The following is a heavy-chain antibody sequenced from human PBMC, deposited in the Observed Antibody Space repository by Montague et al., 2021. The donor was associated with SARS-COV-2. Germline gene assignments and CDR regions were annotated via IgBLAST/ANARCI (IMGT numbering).Heavy chain of an antibody. D-gene: IGHD3-22*01. CDR3: AKIWVISGGDY. CDR2: ISYSGST. V-gene: IGHV4-39*02. CDR1: AGSISTNSYY. Sequence: SETLSLTCTVSAGSISTNSYYWAWIRQPPGKGLEWIGSISYSGSTYFNPSLESRLTMSVDTSKNHFSLKLSSVTAADTAVYYCAKIWVISGGDYWGQGTLVTVSS. J-gene: IGHJ4*02.